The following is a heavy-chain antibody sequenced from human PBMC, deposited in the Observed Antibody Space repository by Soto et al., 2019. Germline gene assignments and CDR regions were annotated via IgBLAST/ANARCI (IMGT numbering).Heavy chain of an antibody. J-gene: IGHJ4*02. Sequence: SVKVSCKASSYVFTGYYMHWVRQAPGQGLEWMGWINPNSGGTNSAQKFQGRVTMTRDTSISTAYMELRRLTSDDTAVYYCAKDRSPGATTWNVYWGQGTLVTVSS. V-gene: IGHV1-2*02. CDR2: INPNSGGT. CDR3: AKDRSPGATTWNVY. CDR1: SYVFTGYY. D-gene: IGHD1-26*01.